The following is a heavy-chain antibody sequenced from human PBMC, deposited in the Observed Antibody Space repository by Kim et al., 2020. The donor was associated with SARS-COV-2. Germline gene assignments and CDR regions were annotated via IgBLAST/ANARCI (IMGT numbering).Heavy chain of an antibody. J-gene: IGHJ4*02. CDR2: IYYSGNT. CDR1: GGSIRSSSSYY. Sequence: SETLSLTCTVSGGSIRSSSSYYWGWIRQPPGKGLEWVGSIYYSGNTYYNPSLKSRVTISVDTSRNQFSLKLSSVTAADTAVYFCARQYASYRIYQFDYWGQGTLVPVSP. D-gene: IGHD2-15*01. CDR3: ARQYASYRIYQFDY. V-gene: IGHV4-39*01.